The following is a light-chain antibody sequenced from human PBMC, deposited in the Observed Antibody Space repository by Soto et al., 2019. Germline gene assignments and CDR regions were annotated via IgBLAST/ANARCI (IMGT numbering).Light chain of an antibody. J-gene: IGLJ2*01. CDR1: SSNIGSNT. CDR3: AAWDDSLNGQV. Sequence: QSVLTQPPSASGTPGQRVTISCSGSSSNIGSNTVNWYQQFPGTAPKLLIYSNNQRPSGVPDRFSGSKSGTSASLAISGLQSEDEADYYCAAWDDSLNGQVFGGGTQLT. CDR2: SNN. V-gene: IGLV1-44*01.